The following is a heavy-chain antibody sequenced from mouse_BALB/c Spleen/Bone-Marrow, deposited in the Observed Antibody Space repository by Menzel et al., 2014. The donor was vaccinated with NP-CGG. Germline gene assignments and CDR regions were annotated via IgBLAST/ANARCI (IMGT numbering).Heavy chain of an antibody. CDR1: GFTFSNFG. CDR3: ARDRYDEYFDV. V-gene: IGHV5-17*02. J-gene: IGHJ1*01. Sequence: VQLKESGGGLVQPGGSRKLSCAASGFTFSNFGMHWVRQAPEKGLEWVAYISSGSSTIYYADTVKGRFTISRDNPKNTLFLQMTSLRSEDTAMYYCARDRYDEYFDVWGAGTTVTVSS. D-gene: IGHD2-14*01. CDR2: ISSGSSTI.